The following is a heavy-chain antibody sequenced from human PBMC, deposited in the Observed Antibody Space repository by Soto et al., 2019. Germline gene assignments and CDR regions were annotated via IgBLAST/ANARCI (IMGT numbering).Heavy chain of an antibody. Sequence: QVHLVQSGAEVKKPGASVKVSCKASGYIFINYYIHWVRQAPGQGLEWIGIINPNGGSTNYAQKLLVRVTMARDTSTSTDYMDLSSLRSDDTAVYYCARDLAAADYWGQGTLVTVSS. CDR3: ARDLAAADY. J-gene: IGHJ4*02. CDR2: INPNGGST. CDR1: GYIFINYY. D-gene: IGHD6-13*01. V-gene: IGHV1-46*04.